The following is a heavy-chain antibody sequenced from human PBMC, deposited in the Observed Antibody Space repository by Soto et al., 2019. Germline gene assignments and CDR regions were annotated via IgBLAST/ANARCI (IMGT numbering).Heavy chain of an antibody. D-gene: IGHD3-16*01. CDR1: GYTFAANY. V-gene: IGHV1-2*02. J-gene: IGHJ4*02. Sequence: QVQLVQSGSEVKKPGASVRVSCRTSGYTFAANYIHWVRQAPGKGLEWMGWINPKSDETKFSQKFQGRVALTKDTTSNTVHLDVANLGSEDTAGYYCARWTSRGCYDSWGQGTLITASS. CDR3: ARWTSRGCYDS. CDR2: INPKSDET.